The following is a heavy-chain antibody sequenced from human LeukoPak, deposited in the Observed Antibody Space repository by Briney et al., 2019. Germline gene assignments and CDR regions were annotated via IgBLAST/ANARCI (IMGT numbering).Heavy chain of an antibody. J-gene: IGHJ4*02. CDR1: GFSFSSSD. CDR2: ISSNGGST. D-gene: IGHD3-10*01. CDR3: VKDGSGSYYTYYFDY. V-gene: IGHV3-64D*06. Sequence: GGSLRLSCAASGFSFSSSDMNWVRQAPGKGLEYVSAISSNGGSTYYADSVKGRFTISRDNSKNTLYLQMSSLRTEDTAVYYCVKDGSGSYYTYYFDYWGQGTLVTVSS.